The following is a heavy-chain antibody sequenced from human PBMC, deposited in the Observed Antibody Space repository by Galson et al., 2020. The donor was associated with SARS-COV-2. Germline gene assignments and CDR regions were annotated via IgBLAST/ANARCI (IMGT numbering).Heavy chain of an antibody. CDR2: LFSNDEQ. CDR1: GFSLSNARMG. D-gene: IGHD3-10*01. Sequence: ESGPTLVQPTETLTLTCTVSGFSLSNARMGVSWIRQPPGKALEWLAHLFSNDEQSYSTSLKSRLTISKDTSKSQVVLTMTNMDPVYTATYYCARLLLGSWSYYDFYFYGMDVWCLGTTVTVSS. V-gene: IGHV2-26*01. J-gene: IGHJ6*02. CDR3: ARLLLGSWSYYDFYFYGMDV.